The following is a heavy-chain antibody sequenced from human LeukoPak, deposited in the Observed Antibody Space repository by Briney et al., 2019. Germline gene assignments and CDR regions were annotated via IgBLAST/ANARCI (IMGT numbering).Heavy chain of an antibody. D-gene: IGHD3-16*01. CDR2: IKPDGGDK. Sequence: GGSLRLSCAASGFTFSSYWMSWVRQAPGKGLEWVASIKPDGGDKYYVGSVKGRFIISRDNAKNSLFLEMSSLGVGDTAVYYCASYEQSVSNWYFDLWGRGTLVTVSP. V-gene: IGHV3-7*05. CDR3: ASYEQSVSNWYFDL. CDR1: GFTFSSYW. J-gene: IGHJ2*01.